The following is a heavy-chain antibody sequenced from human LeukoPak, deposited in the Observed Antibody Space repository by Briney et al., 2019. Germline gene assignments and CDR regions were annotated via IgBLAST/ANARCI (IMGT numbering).Heavy chain of an antibody. V-gene: IGHV1-18*01. D-gene: IGHD3-3*01. CDR3: ARDYRRYDFWSGYYFP. J-gene: IGHJ4*02. CDR2: ISAYNGNT. CDR1: GHTFTSYG. Sequence: ASVKVSCKACGHTFTSYGISWVRQAPGQGLEWMGWISAYNGNTNYAQKLQGRVTMTTDTSTSTAYMELRSLRSDDTAVYYCARDYRRYDFWSGYYFPWGQGTLVTVSS.